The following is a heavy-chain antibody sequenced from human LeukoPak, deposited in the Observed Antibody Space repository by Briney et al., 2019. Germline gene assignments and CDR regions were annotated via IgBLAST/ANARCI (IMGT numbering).Heavy chain of an antibody. CDR1: GGSISSYY. V-gene: IGHV4-59*01. CDR3: ARDPSTFYFDY. Sequence: NPSETLSLTCTVSGGSISSYYWSWIRQPPGKGLEWIGDIYSSGNTDYNPSLKRRVTISVGTSKSQFSLKLSSVTAADTAIYYCARDPSTFYFDYWAQGALVTVSS. J-gene: IGHJ4*02. D-gene: IGHD3-16*01. CDR2: IYSSGNT.